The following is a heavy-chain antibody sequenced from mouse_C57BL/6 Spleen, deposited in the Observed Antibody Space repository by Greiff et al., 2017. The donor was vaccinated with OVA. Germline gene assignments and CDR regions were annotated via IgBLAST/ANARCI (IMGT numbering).Heavy chain of an antibody. CDR2: ISSGGSYT. Sequence: VKLVESGGDLVKPGGSLKLSCAASGFTFSSYGMSWVRQTPDKRLEWVATISSGGSYTSYPDSVKGRFTISRDNAKYTLYRQMSSLKSEYTAMYYCASSSPGFAYWGQGTLVTVSA. CDR3: ASSSPGFAY. V-gene: IGHV5-6*02. CDR1: GFTFSSYG. J-gene: IGHJ3*01.